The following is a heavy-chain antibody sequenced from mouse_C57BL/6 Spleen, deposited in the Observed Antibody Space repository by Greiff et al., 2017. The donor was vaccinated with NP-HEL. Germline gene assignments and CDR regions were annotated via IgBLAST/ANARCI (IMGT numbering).Heavy chain of an antibody. CDR2: IDPSDSYT. CDR3: ARRDYALFDY. J-gene: IGHJ2*01. V-gene: IGHV1-59*01. Sequence: QVQLQQPGAELVRPGTSVKLSCKASGYTFTSYWMHWVKQRPGQGLEWIGVIDPSDSYTNYNQKFKGKATLTVDTSSSTAYMQLSSLTSEDSAVYYCARRDYALFDYWGQGTTLTVSS. D-gene: IGHD1-1*01. CDR1: GYTFTSYW.